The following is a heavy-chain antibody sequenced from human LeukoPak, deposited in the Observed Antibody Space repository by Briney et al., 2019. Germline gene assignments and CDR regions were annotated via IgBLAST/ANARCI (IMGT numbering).Heavy chain of an antibody. D-gene: IGHD6-13*01. CDR1: GFTVSSNY. Sequence: GGSLRLSCAASGFTVSSNYMSWVRQAPGKGLEWVAFIRYDGSNKYYADSVKGRFTISRDNSKNTLYLQMNSLRAEDTAVYYCAKGAAAGLITYYYYYMDVWGKGTTVTVSS. CDR2: IRYDGSNK. V-gene: IGHV3-30*02. J-gene: IGHJ6*03. CDR3: AKGAAAGLITYYYYYMDV.